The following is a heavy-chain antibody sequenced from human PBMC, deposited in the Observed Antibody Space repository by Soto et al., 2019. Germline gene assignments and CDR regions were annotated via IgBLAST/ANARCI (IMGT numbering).Heavy chain of an antibody. J-gene: IGHJ4*02. D-gene: IGHD3-16*01. CDR2: IWYGGSNK. CDR3: ARDGGSHGPAYFDS. V-gene: IGHV3-33*01. CDR1: GSTFSNYG. Sequence: VQLVESGGGVVQPGRSLRLSCAASGSTFSNYGMHWVRQAPGKGPEWVAVIWYGGSNKYYGESVKGRFTISRDNSKSTLYLDINSLRTEATAVYYCARDGGSHGPAYFDSWGQGSRVIVSS.